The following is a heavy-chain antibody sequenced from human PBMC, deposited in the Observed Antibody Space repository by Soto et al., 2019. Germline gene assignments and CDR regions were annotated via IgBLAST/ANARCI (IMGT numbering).Heavy chain of an antibody. CDR3: ARDGTTGTTRDDYYYIDV. V-gene: IGHV3-33*01. D-gene: IGHD1-1*01. CDR2: IWYDGSNK. Sequence: QVQLVESGGGVVQPGRSLRLSCAASGFTFSSYGMHWVRQAPGKGLEWGAVIWYDGSNKYYADSVKGRFTISRDKSKNTLYLQKNSVRAEDTAVYYCARDGTTGTTRDDYYYIDVWGKGTTVTVSS. CDR1: GFTFSSYG. J-gene: IGHJ6*03.